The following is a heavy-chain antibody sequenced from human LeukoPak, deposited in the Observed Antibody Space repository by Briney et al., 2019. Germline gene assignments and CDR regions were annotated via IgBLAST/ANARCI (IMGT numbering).Heavy chain of an antibody. Sequence: GGSLRLSCAASGFTFSDYAMNWVSQAPGRGLEWVAFIRYDGSSTLYADSVKGRFTVSRDNSKNTLYLQMTSLRVDDTAIYYCAKTTVLRFLEWPLSDYWGQGTLVTVSS. CDR1: GFTFSDYA. CDR3: AKTTVLRFLEWPLSDY. CDR2: IRYDGSST. D-gene: IGHD3-3*01. J-gene: IGHJ4*02. V-gene: IGHV3-30*02.